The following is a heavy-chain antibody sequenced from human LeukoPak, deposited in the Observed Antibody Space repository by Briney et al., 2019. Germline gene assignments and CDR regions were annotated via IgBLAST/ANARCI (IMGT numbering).Heavy chain of an antibody. J-gene: IGHJ4*02. V-gene: IGHV4-38-2*02. D-gene: IGHD6-13*01. CDR2: IYHSGST. Sequence: SETLSLTCTVSGYSISSGYYWGWIRQPPGKGLEWIGSIYHSGSTYYNPSLKSRVTISVDTSKNQFSLKPSSVTAADTAVYYCARVPQQLDSHFDYWGQGTLVTVSS. CDR1: GYSISSGYY. CDR3: ARVPQQLDSHFDY.